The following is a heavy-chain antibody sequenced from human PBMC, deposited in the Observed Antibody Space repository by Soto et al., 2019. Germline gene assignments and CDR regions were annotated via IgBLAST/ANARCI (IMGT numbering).Heavy chain of an antibody. CDR1: GFTFSSYG. Sequence: GGSLRLSCAASGFTFSSYGMHWVRQAPGKGLEWVAVIWYDGSNKYYADSVKGRFTISRDNSKNTLYLQMNSLRAEDTAVYYCARNGYSGYETRYYYYGMDVWGQGTTVTVSS. D-gene: IGHD5-12*01. CDR2: IWYDGSNK. J-gene: IGHJ6*02. V-gene: IGHV3-33*01. CDR3: ARNGYSGYETRYYYYGMDV.